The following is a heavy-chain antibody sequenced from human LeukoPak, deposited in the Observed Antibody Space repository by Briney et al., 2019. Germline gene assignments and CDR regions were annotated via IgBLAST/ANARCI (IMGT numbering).Heavy chain of an antibody. CDR2: ISYDGSNK. V-gene: IGHV3-30-3*01. CDR3: AKGQASVTYKYFFDY. D-gene: IGHD4-17*01. Sequence: GGSLRLSCAASGFTFSSYAMHWVRQAPGKGLEWVAVISYDGSNKYYADSVKGRFTISRDNSKNTLYLQMNSLRAEDTAVYYCAKGQASVTYKYFFDYWGQGTLVTVSS. CDR1: GFTFSSYA. J-gene: IGHJ4*02.